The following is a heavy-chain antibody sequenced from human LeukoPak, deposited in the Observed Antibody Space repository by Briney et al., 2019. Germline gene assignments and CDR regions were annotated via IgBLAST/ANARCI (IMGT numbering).Heavy chain of an antibody. Sequence: GGSLRLSCAASGFTFSSYGMHWVRQAPGKGLEWVAVISYDGSNKYYADSVKGRFTISRDNSQNTLYLQMNSLRAEDTAVYYCAKAGLRSQNYFDYWGQGTLVTVSS. CDR1: GFTFSSYG. CDR3: AKAGLRSQNYFDY. D-gene: IGHD5/OR15-5a*01. CDR2: ISYDGSNK. V-gene: IGHV3-30*18. J-gene: IGHJ4*02.